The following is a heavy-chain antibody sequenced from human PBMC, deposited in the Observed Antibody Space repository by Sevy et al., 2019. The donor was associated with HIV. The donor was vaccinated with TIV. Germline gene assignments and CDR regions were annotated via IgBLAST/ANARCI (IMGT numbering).Heavy chain of an antibody. CDR1: GFTFSTYT. J-gene: IGHJ3*02. V-gene: IGHV3-21*01. Sequence: GGSLRLSCAASGFTFSTYTMNWVRQAPGKGLEWVSSISFSSNYIYYADSVKGRFTISRDNAKNSLYLQMSRLRAEETAVYYCARPYGSGSWEAFDIWGQGTMVTVSS. CDR3: ARPYGSGSWEAFDI. D-gene: IGHD3-10*01. CDR2: ISFSSNYI.